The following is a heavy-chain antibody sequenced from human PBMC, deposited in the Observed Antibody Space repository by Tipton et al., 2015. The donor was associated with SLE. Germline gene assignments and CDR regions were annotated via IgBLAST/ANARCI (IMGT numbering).Heavy chain of an antibody. D-gene: IGHD3-16*01. V-gene: IGHV3-7*03. Sequence: SLRLSCAASGFTLSSYWMSWVRQAPGKGLEWVANIKQDGSEKYYVDSVKGRFTISRDNAKNSLYLQMNRLGAEDTAVYYCAKDRWGYYDLDVWGKGTTVTISS. CDR1: GFTLSSYW. J-gene: IGHJ6*03. CDR2: IKQDGSEK. CDR3: AKDRWGYYDLDV.